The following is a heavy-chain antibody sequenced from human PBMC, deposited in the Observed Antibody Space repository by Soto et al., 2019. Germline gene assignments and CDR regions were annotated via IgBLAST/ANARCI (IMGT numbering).Heavy chain of an antibody. Sequence: SQTLTVTCAVSVRRVSSNRAAWKWIRQSPSRGLEWLGRTYYRSKWYNDYAVSVKSRITINPDTSKNQFSLQLNSVTPEDTAVYYCATEYNTGWHYWGQGMLVTVSS. CDR2: TYYRSKWYN. CDR1: VRRVSSNRAA. D-gene: IGHD6-19*01. J-gene: IGHJ4*02. CDR3: ATEYNTGWHY. V-gene: IGHV6-1*01.